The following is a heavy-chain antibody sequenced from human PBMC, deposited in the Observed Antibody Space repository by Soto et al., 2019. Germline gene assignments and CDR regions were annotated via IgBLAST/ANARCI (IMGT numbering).Heavy chain of an antibody. CDR3: ANGGHCSGGSCYSFHAFDI. Sequence: EVQLLESGGGLVQPGGSLRLSCAASGFTFSSYAMSWVRQAPGKGLEWVSAISGSGGSTYYADSVKGRFTISRDNSKNTLYLQMNSLRAEDTALYYCANGGHCSGGSCYSFHAFDIWGLGIMVTDSS. J-gene: IGHJ3*02. CDR1: GFTFSSYA. CDR2: ISGSGGST. D-gene: IGHD2-15*01. V-gene: IGHV3-23*01.